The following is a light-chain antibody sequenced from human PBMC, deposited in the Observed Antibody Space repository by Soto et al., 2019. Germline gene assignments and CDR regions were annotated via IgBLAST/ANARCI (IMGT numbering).Light chain of an antibody. CDR1: EYISSY. J-gene: IGKJ5*01. CDR3: QQFKNYPIT. CDR2: AAS. V-gene: IGKV1-9*01. Sequence: IQLTQSPSSLSASVGDRVTFTCRASEYISSYLVWYQQKPGAAHKLLIYAASALHSGVPSRFSGSGSGTDFTLTISSLHPEDFAVYFCQQFKNYPITFGQGTRLEI.